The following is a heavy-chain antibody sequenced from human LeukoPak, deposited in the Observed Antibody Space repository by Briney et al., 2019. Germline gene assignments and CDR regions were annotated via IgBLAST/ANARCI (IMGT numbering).Heavy chain of an antibody. V-gene: IGHV3-9*03. Sequence: GRSLRLSCAASGFTFDDYAMHWVRQAPGKGLEWVSGISWNSGSIGYADSVKGRFTISRDNAKSSLYLQMNSLRAEDMALYYCAKDFRRGRFGELIFDYWGQGTLVTVSS. CDR3: AKDFRRGRFGELIFDY. CDR1: GFTFDDYA. D-gene: IGHD3-10*01. CDR2: ISWNSGSI. J-gene: IGHJ4*02.